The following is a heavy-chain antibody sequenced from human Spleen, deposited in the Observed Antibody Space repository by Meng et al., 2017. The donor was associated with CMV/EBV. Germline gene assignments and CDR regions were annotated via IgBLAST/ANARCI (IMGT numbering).Heavy chain of an antibody. CDR2: ISYDGGTT. CDR3: ARSYGSGTTLDR. D-gene: IGHD3-10*01. V-gene: IGHV3-30*03. CDR1: GFTFSSYW. Sequence: GESLKISCAASGFTFSSYWMSWVRQAPGQGLEWVAVISYDGGTTYYAEALKGRFTISRDTTKNTVYLQMDSLRLEDTAFYYCARSYGSGTTLDRWGQGTLVTVSS. J-gene: IGHJ5*02.